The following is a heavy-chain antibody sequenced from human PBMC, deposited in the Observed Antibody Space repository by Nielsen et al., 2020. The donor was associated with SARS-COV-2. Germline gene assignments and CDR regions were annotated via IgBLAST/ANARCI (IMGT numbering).Heavy chain of an antibody. CDR1: GFTFDDYA. J-gene: IGHJ4*02. CDR2: ITWNGDTT. V-gene: IGHV3-20*04. Sequence: GESLKISCAASGFTFDDYALSWVRQVPGKGLEWVSRITWNGDTTGYADSVKGRFTISRDNSKNTLYLQMNSLRAEDTAVYYCAKHRWGHFYDSIDYWGQGNLVTVSS. CDR3: AKHRWGHFYDSIDY. D-gene: IGHD3-22*01.